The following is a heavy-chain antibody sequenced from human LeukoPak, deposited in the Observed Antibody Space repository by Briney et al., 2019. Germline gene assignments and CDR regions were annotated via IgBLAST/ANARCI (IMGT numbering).Heavy chain of an antibody. D-gene: IGHD3-10*01. CDR1: GGSISSSSYY. CDR3: ARGFTSYSGSGPPPALDI. Sequence: SETLSLTCTVSGGSISSSSYYWGWIRQPPGKGLEWIGSIYYSGSTYYNPSLKSRVTISVDTSKNQFSLKLSSVTAADTAVYYCARGFTSYSGSGPPPALDIWGQGTMVTVSS. J-gene: IGHJ3*02. V-gene: IGHV4-39*01. CDR2: IYYSGST.